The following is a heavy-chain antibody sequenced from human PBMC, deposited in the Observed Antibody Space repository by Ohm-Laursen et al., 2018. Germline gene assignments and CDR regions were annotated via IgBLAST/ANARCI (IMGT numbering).Heavy chain of an antibody. CDR2: IWYDGSNK. V-gene: IGHV3-33*01. D-gene: IGHD6-19*01. CDR3: ARAGHSSGRGYFDY. Sequence: RSLRLSCAASGFTFSSYSMNWVRQAPGKGLEWVAVIWYDGSNKYYADSVKGRFTISRDNSKNTLYLQMNSLRAEDTAVYYCARAGHSSGRGYFDYWGQGTLVTVSS. J-gene: IGHJ4*02. CDR1: GFTFSSYS.